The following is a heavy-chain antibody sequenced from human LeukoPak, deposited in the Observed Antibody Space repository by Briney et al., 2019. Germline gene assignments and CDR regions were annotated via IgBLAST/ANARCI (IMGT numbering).Heavy chain of an antibody. J-gene: IGHJ5*02. D-gene: IGHD6-6*01. V-gene: IGHV7-4-1*02. CDR1: GYTFTGYY. CDR2: INTNTGNP. Sequence: GASVKVSCKASGYTFTGYYMHWVRQAPGQGLEWMGWINTNTGNPTYAQGFTGRFVFSLDTSVSTAYLQISSLKAEDTAVYYCARESPSSSSVWFDPWGQGTLVTVSS. CDR3: ARESPSSSSVWFDP.